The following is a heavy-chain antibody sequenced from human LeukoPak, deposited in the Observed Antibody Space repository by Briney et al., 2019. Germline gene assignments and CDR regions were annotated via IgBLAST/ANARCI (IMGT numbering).Heavy chain of an antibody. J-gene: IGHJ4*02. CDR2: IDQSGTT. CDR3: ARVPHYYFGYGYFDN. Sequence: SETLSLTCVVNGGSFSGYYWSWLRQPPGKGLEWIGEIDQSGTTNYNPSLKSRVAISIDTSKKQFSLTLTSMTAADTAVYYCARVPHYYFGYGYFDNWGQGTRVTVSS. V-gene: IGHV4-34*01. CDR1: GGSFSGYY. D-gene: IGHD3/OR15-3a*01.